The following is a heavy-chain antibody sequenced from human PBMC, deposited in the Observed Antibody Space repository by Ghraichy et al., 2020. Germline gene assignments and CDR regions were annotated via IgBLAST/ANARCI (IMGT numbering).Heavy chain of an antibody. Sequence: ASVKVSCKASGYTFTGYYMHWVRQAPGQGLEWMGWINPNSGGTNYAQKFQGRVTMTRDTSISTAYMELSRLRSDDTAVYYCASYVTYDYVWGSYRDFDYWGQGTLVTVSS. J-gene: IGHJ4*02. V-gene: IGHV1-2*02. CDR1: GYTFTGYY. CDR3: ASYVTYDYVWGSYRDFDY. D-gene: IGHD3-16*02. CDR2: INPNSGGT.